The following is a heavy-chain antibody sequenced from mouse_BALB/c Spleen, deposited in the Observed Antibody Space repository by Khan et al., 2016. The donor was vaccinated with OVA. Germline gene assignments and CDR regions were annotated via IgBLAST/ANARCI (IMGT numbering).Heavy chain of an antibody. CDR2: INPSSGFT. Sequence: QVRLQQSGAELAKPGASVKMSCKASGYMFTSYWMNWVKQRPGQGLEWIGYINPSSGFTEYSQKFKDKATLTADKSSSTAYMQLSSLTSEDSAVYYCARSGYGSLAYWGRGTLVTVSA. V-gene: IGHV1-7*01. CDR1: GYMFTSYW. D-gene: IGHD1-1*01. J-gene: IGHJ3*01. CDR3: ARSGYGSLAY.